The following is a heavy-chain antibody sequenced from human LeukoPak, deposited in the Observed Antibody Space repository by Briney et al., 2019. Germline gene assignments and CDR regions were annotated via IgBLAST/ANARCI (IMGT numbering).Heavy chain of an antibody. CDR1: GFTFSSYW. CDR3: ARVGTVTTLGYFDL. V-gene: IGHV3-74*01. Sequence: PGGSLRLSCAASGFTFSSYWMHWVRQAPGKGLVWVSRINTDGSSTNYADSVKGRFTISRDNAKNTLYVQMNSLRAADTAVSYCARVGTVTTLGYFDLWGRGTLVTVSS. J-gene: IGHJ2*01. D-gene: IGHD4-11*01. CDR2: INTDGSST.